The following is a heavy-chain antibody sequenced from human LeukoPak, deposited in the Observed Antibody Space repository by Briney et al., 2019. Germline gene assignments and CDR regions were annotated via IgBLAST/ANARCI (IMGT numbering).Heavy chain of an antibody. CDR3: ARDKLGSGYSSDFDY. CDR1: GFSVSSNY. CDR2: IYTGGTT. V-gene: IGHV3-66*02. D-gene: IGHD6-19*01. Sequence: GGSLRLSCAASGFSVSSNYMNWVRQAPGKGLEWVSAIYTGGTTYYADSMKGRFTISRDNSKNTLYLQMNSLRAEDTAVYYCARDKLGSGYSSDFDYWGQGTLVTVSS. J-gene: IGHJ4*02.